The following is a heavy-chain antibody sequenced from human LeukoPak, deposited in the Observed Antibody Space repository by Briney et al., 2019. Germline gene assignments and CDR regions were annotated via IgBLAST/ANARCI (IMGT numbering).Heavy chain of an antibody. CDR1: GGSISSGGYY. Sequence: SQTLSLTCTVSGGSISSGGYYWSWIRQHPGKGLEWIGYIYYSGSTYYNPSLKSRVTISVDTAKNQFSPKLSSVTAADTAVYYCARGTPRDPEYFQHWGQGTLVTVSS. CDR3: ARGTPRDPEYFQH. J-gene: IGHJ1*01. V-gene: IGHV4-31*03. CDR2: IYYSGST.